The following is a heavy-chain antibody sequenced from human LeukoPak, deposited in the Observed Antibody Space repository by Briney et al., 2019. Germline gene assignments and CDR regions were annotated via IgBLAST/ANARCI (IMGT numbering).Heavy chain of an antibody. CDR3: AKTYCGGDCYTGHLDY. CDR1: GFTFSSYG. J-gene: IGHJ4*02. V-gene: IGHV3-30*18. CDR2: ISYDGSNR. Sequence: PGKSLRLSCAASGFTFSSYGMHWVRQAPGKGLEWVAVISYDGSNRYYADPVKGRFIIARDNSKNTLYLQMNSLRAEDTAVYYCAKTYCGGDCYTGHLDYWGQGTLVTASS. D-gene: IGHD2-21*02.